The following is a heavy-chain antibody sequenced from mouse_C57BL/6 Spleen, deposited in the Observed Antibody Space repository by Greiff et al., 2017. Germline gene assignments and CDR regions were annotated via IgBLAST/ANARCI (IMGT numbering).Heavy chain of an antibody. CDR3: ARREDDYVPFAY. J-gene: IGHJ3*01. CDR2: IDPSDSYT. CDR1: GYTFTSYW. V-gene: IGHV1-69*01. Sequence: QVQLQQSGAELVMPGASVKLSCKASGYTFTSYWMHWVKQRPGQGLEWIGEIDPSDSYTNYNQKFKGKSTLTVDKSSSTAYMQLSSLTSEDSAVYYCARREDDYVPFAYWGQGTLVTVSA. D-gene: IGHD2-4*01.